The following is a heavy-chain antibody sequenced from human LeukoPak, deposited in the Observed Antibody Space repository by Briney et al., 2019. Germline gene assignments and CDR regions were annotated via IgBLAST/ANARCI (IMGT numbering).Heavy chain of an antibody. CDR1: GFTFSSYA. V-gene: IGHV3-23*01. J-gene: IGHJ6*02. Sequence: GGSLRLSCAASGFTFSSYAMSWVRQAPGKGLEWVSGISGSGGSTYYADSVKGRFTISRDNSKNTLYLQMNSLRAEDTAVCYCAKDLTYGSGSSYYGMDVWGQGTTVTVSS. D-gene: IGHD3-10*01. CDR2: ISGSGGST. CDR3: AKDLTYGSGSSYYGMDV.